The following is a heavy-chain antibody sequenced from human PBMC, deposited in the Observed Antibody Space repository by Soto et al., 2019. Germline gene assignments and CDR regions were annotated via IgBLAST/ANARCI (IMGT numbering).Heavy chain of an antibody. Sequence: ASVKVSCKASGYTFTSYYMHWVRQAPGQGLEWVGWINAGTGQVKYSQKFQGRVSITRDTSASTAYMELSSLKSEDTAVYYCARVMAVQAFDIWGQGTKVTVSS. CDR2: INAGTGQV. CDR3: ARVMAVQAFDI. D-gene: IGHD4-17*01. V-gene: IGHV1-3*01. CDR1: GYTFTSYY. J-gene: IGHJ3*02.